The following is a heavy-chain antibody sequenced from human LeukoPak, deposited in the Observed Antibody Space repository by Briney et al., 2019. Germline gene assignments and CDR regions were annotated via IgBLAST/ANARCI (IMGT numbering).Heavy chain of an antibody. CDR3: ASQLLYYYYGMDV. V-gene: IGHV1-2*02. CDR1: GYTFTGYY. J-gene: IGHJ6*02. D-gene: IGHD2-2*01. CDR2: INPSSGGT. Sequence: GASVKVSCKASGYTFTGYYMHWVRQAPGQGLEWMGWINPSSGGTNYAQKFQGRVTMTRDTSISTAYMELSRLRSDDTAVYYCASQLLYYYYGMDVWGQGTTVTVSS.